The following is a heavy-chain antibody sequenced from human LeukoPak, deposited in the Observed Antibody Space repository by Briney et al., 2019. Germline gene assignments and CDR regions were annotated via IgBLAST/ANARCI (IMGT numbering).Heavy chain of an antibody. CDR2: ISAGPTYT. D-gene: IGHD5-12*01. CDR3: ARGTTDIVAEISDAFDI. J-gene: IGHJ3*02. CDR1: GFTFSDYY. Sequence: GGSLRLSCAASGFTFSDYYMSWIRQAPGKGLEWISYISAGPTYTNYADSVKGRFTISRDNTKNSLYLQMNSLRADDTAVYYCARGTTDIVAEISDAFDIWGQGTVVTVSS. V-gene: IGHV3-11*06.